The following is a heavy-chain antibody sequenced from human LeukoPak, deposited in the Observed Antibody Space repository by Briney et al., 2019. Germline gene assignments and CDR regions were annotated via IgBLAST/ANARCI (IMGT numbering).Heavy chain of an antibody. CDR1: GYTFTDYY. J-gene: IGHJ4*02. CDR3: ARSYNSISWYED. Sequence: ASVKVSCKASGYTFTDYYMHWVRQAPGQGLEWMGWINPNSGGTNYAQQFQGRVTMTRDTSISTAYMEVSRLKSDDTAVYYCARSYNSISWYEDWGQGTLVTVSS. V-gene: IGHV1-2*02. D-gene: IGHD2-2*01. CDR2: INPNSGGT.